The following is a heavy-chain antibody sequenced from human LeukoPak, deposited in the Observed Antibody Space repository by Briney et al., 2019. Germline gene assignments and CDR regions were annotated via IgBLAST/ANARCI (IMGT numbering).Heavy chain of an antibody. D-gene: IGHD3-3*01. V-gene: IGHV4-34*01. CDR1: GGSFSGYY. CDR2: INHSGST. Sequence: SETLSLTCAVYGGSFSGYYWSWIRQPPGKGLEWIGEINHSGSTNYNPSLKSRVTISVDTSKNQFSLKLSSVTVADTAVYYCARVGVAAGKPFDYWGQGTLVTVSS. CDR3: ARVGVAAGKPFDY. J-gene: IGHJ4*02.